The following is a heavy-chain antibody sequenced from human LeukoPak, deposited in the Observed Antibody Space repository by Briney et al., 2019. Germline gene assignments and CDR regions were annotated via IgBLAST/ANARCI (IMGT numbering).Heavy chain of an antibody. J-gene: IGHJ6*03. D-gene: IGHD3-16*01. CDR1: GGSISSYY. Sequence: SETLSLMCTVSGGSISSYYRSWIRQPPGKGRKRIGNIYYSGYTTYSPSLRSRVTISVDTSKNPFSLKLSSVTAADTAVYYCARETSQKGAHYMDVWGKGTTITISS. CDR3: ARETSQKGAHYMDV. CDR2: IYYSGYT. V-gene: IGHV4-59*01.